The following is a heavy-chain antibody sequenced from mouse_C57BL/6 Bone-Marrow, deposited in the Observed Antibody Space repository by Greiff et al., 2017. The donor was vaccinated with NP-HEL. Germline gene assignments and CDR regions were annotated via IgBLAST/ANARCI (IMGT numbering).Heavy chain of an antibody. CDR2: INPYNGDT. V-gene: IGHV1-20*01. CDR3: ARGSYDGYYPYAMDY. J-gene: IGHJ4*01. Sequence: VQLKQSGPELVKPGDSVKISCKASGYSFTGYFMNWVMQSHGKSLEWIGRINPYNGDTFYNQKFKGKATLTVDKSSSTAHMELRSLTSEDSAVYYCARGSYDGYYPYAMDYWGQGTSVTVSS. D-gene: IGHD2-3*01. CDR1: GYSFTGYF.